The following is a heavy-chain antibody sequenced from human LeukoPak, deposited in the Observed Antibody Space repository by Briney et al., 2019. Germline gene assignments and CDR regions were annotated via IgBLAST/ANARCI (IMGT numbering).Heavy chain of an antibody. D-gene: IGHD1-26*01. J-gene: IGHJ3*02. CDR1: GGSISSYY. CDR3: ARDRPRGIVGATGAFDI. Sequence: SETLSLTCTVSGGSISSYYWSWIRQPPGKGLEWIGSIYYSGTTYYNPSLKSRFTISVDTSKNQFSLKLSSVTAADTAVYYCARDRPRGIVGATGAFDIWGQGTMVTVSS. V-gene: IGHV4-39*07. CDR2: IYYSGTT.